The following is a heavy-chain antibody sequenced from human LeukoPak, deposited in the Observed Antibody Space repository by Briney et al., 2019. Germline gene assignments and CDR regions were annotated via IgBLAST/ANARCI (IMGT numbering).Heavy chain of an antibody. Sequence: SETPSLTCTVSGGSISSYYWSWIRQPPGKGLEWIGYIYYSGSTNYNPSLKSRVTISVDTSKNQFSLKLSSVTAADTAVYYCASSNWDDAFDIWGQGTMVTVSS. D-gene: IGHD7-27*01. V-gene: IGHV4-59*01. CDR1: GGSISSYY. J-gene: IGHJ3*02. CDR2: IYYSGST. CDR3: ASSNWDDAFDI.